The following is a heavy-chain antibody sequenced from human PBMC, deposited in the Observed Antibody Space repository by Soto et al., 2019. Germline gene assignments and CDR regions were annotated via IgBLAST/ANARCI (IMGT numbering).Heavy chain of an antibody. CDR3: ASHIEYSGSSLFDS. J-gene: IGHJ4*02. V-gene: IGHV4-39*01. Sequence: QLQLQESGPRLVKPSETLSLTCAVSGGSISSSSYFWGWIRRPPGKGLEWLGSMHSSGSTYHNRTLKSRVTISVDTSKNQFSLKLTSVAAADTAVYYCASHIEYSGSSLFDSWGQGTLVTVSS. CDR1: GGSISSSSYF. D-gene: IGHD6-6*01. CDR2: MHSSGST.